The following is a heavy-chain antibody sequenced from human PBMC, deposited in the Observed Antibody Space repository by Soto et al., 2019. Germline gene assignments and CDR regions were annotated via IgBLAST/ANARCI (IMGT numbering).Heavy chain of an antibody. J-gene: IGHJ4*02. CDR3: ARFGYTTEAH. V-gene: IGHV3-21*01. Sequence: EVQLMESGGRLVKPGGSLRLSYAASGFTFSSYTMNWVRQAPGKGLEWVSSISSSSSYIYYADSVKGRFTISRDNAKNSLYLQMNSLRAEDTAVYYCARFGYTTEAHWGQGTLVTVSS. D-gene: IGHD5-12*01. CDR1: GFTFSSYT. CDR2: ISSSSSYI.